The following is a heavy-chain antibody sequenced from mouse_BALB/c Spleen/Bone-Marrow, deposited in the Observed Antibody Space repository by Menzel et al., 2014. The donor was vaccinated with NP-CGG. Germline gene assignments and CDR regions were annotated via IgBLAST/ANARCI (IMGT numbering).Heavy chain of an antibody. V-gene: IGHV14-3*02. CDR3: AMYYYGSSLFAY. CDR2: IDPANGNT. CDR1: GFNIKDTY. J-gene: IGHJ3*01. D-gene: IGHD1-1*01. Sequence: EVQLQRSGAELVKPGASVKLSCTASGFNIKDTYMHWVKQRPEQGLEWIGRIDPANGNTKYDPKFQGKATITADTSSNTAYLQLSSLTSEDTAVYYCAMYYYGSSLFAYWGQGTLVTVSA.